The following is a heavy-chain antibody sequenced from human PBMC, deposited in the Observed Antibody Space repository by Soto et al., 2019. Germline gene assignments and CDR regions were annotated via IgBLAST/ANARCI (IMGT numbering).Heavy chain of an antibody. D-gene: IGHD2-2*03. CDR1: GYSFTSYW. J-gene: IGHJ6*02. CDR3: ARHLDIVVGTRGGPNYYYYYGMDV. CDR2: IDPSDSYT. V-gene: IGHV5-10-1*01. Sequence: PGESLKISCKGSGYSFTSYWISWVRQMPGKGLEWMGRIDPSDSYTNYSPSFQGHVTISADKSISTAYLQWSSLKASDTAMYYCARHLDIVVGTRGGPNYYYYYGMDVWGQGTTVTVSS.